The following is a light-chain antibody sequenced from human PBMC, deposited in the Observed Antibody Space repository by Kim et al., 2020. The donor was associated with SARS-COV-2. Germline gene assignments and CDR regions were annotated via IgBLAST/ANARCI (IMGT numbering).Light chain of an antibody. CDR1: SLRSYY. Sequence: VAVGQTVRITSQGDSLRSYYASWYQQKPGQAPVLVIYGKNNRPSGIPDRFSGSSSGNTASLTITGAQAEDEADYYCNSRDSSGPVVFGGGTQLTVL. CDR3: NSRDSSGPVV. J-gene: IGLJ2*01. V-gene: IGLV3-19*01. CDR2: GKN.